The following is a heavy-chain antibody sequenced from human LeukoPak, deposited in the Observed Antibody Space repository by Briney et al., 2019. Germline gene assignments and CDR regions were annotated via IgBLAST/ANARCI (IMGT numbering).Heavy chain of an antibody. Sequence: ASVKVSCKASGYTFTSYGISWVRQAPGQGLEWMGWISAYNGNTNYAQKLQGRVTMTTDTSTSTAYMELRSLRSDDTAVYYCAGGGIVVVPAAPPDYWGQGTLVTVSS. J-gene: IGHJ4*02. CDR2: ISAYNGNT. D-gene: IGHD2-2*01. V-gene: IGHV1-18*01. CDR1: GYTFTSYG. CDR3: AGGGIVVVPAAPPDY.